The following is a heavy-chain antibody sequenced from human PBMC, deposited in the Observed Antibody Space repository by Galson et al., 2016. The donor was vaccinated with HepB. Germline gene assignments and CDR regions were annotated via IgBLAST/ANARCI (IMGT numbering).Heavy chain of an antibody. D-gene: IGHD6-13*01. Sequence: SVKVSCKASGYIPTNHAIHWVRQAPGQRLEWMGWISGYNGNVNYAQRFQGRVTMATDTSTSTAYMELRSLRSDDTAVYYCARGAAIGSNWFDPWGQGTLVTVSS. CDR2: ISGYNGNV. V-gene: IGHV1-18*01. CDR1: GYIPTNHA. CDR3: ARGAAIGSNWFDP. J-gene: IGHJ5*02.